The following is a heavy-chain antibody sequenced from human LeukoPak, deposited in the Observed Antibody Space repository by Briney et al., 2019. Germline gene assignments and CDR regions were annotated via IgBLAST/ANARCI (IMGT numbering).Heavy chain of an antibody. J-gene: IGHJ6*02. CDR3: ARDEERITMVRGVAWDSHYYYYGMDV. Sequence: ASETLSLTCSVSGGSLSGTGYYWGWIRQPPGKGLEWIANIYDTGSTYYNPSLKTRVTISLDAAKNQVSLNLKSVTAADTAVYYCARDEERITMVRGVAWDSHYYYYGMDVWGQGTTVTVSS. V-gene: IGHV4-39*07. CDR2: IYDTGST. CDR1: GGSLSGTGYY. D-gene: IGHD3-10*01.